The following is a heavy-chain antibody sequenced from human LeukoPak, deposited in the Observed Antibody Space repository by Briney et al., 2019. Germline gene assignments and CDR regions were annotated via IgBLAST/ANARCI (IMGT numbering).Heavy chain of an antibody. CDR1: GYTFTSYG. J-gene: IGHJ6*04. V-gene: IGHV1-18*04. Sequence: ASVKVSCKASGYTFTSYGFSWVRLPPGQGLERMGWISAYYGNTTYSQKLQSRGTMITVTSTSTAYMELRSLRSDDTAVYYCARTDNWKLGWGYYYGMDVWGKGTTVTVSS. CDR2: ISAYYGNT. D-gene: IGHD1-1*01. CDR3: ARTDNWKLGWGYYYGMDV.